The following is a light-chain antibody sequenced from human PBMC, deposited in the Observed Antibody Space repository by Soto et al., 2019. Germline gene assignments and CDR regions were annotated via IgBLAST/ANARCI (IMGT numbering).Light chain of an antibody. CDR3: QRYDTVPLT. J-gene: IGKJ4*01. V-gene: IGKV1-33*01. Sequence: DIQMTQSPSSLSASVGDRVTITSQASQDISSYLNWYQQKPGKAPKLLIYDAINLETGVSSRFSGSGSGTDFTVTISSLQPEDIATYYCQRYDTVPLTFGGGTRVEIK. CDR2: DAI. CDR1: QDISSY.